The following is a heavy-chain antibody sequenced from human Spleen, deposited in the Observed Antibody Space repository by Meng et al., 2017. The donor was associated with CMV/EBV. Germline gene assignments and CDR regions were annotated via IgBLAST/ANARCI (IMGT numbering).Heavy chain of an antibody. CDR1: GFTFSTYT. D-gene: IGHD3-3*01. CDR3: AREPLITILQSNWFDP. Sequence: SGFTFSTYTMNWIRQAPGKGLEWVSSINSRSSYIQYADSVKGRFTISRDNSNNSLYLQMNSLRAEDTAVYYCAREPLITILQSNWFDPWGQGTLVTVSS. V-gene: IGHV3-21*01. CDR2: INSRSSYI. J-gene: IGHJ5*02.